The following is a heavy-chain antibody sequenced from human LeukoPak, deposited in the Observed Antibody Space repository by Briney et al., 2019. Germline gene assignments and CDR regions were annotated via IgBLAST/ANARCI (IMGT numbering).Heavy chain of an antibody. CDR2: ISGSGVGT. CDR3: AKVSVVPVAHAEYFQH. CDR1: GFTFSNAW. J-gene: IGHJ1*01. Sequence: GGSLRLSCSASGFTFSNAWMSWVRQAPGKGLEWVTVISGSGVGTYYGDSVKGRFTISRDNSENTVYLHMSSLRAEDTAVYYCAKVSVVPVAHAEYFQHWGQGTLVTVSS. D-gene: IGHD2-2*01. V-gene: IGHV3-23*01.